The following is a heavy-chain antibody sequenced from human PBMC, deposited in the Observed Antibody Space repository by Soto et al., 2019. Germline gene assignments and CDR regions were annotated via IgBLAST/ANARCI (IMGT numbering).Heavy chain of an antibody. CDR1: GGSISSGDSY. CDR3: ARLGGYCSSTSCYGYYGMDV. V-gene: IGHV4-39*01. D-gene: IGHD2-2*01. Sequence: SETLSLTCTVSGGSISSGDSYWSWVRQPPGKGLEWIGTFYYSESTYYNPSLESRVTISVDTSKNQFSLKVSSVTVADTAVYYCARLGGYCSSTSCYGYYGMDVWGQGTTVTVSS. CDR2: FYYSEST. J-gene: IGHJ6*02.